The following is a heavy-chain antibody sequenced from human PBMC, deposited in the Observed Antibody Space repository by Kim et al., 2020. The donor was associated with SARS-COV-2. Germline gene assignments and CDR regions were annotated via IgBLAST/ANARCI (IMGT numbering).Heavy chain of an antibody. J-gene: IGHJ6*02. Sequence: GGSLRLSCAASGFTFSGHWMHWVRQAPGKGLVWVSVISSDGSLTNYAASVKGRFTISRDNGKNNMYLQLNSLRAEDTAVYYCTRGQYHSMDVWGQGTTVTVSS. CDR2: ISSDGSLT. V-gene: IGHV3-74*01. CDR1: GFTFSGHW. CDR3: TRGQYHSMDV.